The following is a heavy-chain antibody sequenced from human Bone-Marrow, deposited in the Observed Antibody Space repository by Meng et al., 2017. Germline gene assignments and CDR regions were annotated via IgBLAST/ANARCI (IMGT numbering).Heavy chain of an antibody. CDR2: INPSGGST. V-gene: IGHV1-46*03. J-gene: IGHJ4*02. CDR3: ARDEDISAAVKLFGDY. D-gene: IGHD6-13*01. Sequence: ASAKVSCKASGYTVTSYYMLWVRQAPGQGLEWMGIINPSGGSTSYAQKFQCRVTMTRDPSTSPVYVELGSLRSEDTSVYYCARDEDISAAVKLFGDYWGQGTLVTVSS. CDR1: GYTVTSYY.